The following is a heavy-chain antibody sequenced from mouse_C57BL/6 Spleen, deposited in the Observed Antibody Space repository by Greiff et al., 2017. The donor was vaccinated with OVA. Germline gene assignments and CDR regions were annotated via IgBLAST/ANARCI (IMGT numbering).Heavy chain of an antibody. CDR1: GYSITSGYY. Sequence: EVKLQESGPGLVKPSQSLSLTCSVTGYSITSGYYWNWIRQFPGNKLEWMGYISYDGSNNYNPSLKNRISITRDTSKNQFFLKLNSVTTEDTATYYCARDPFDYWGQGTTLTVSS. CDR3: ARDPFDY. CDR2: ISYDGSN. V-gene: IGHV3-6*01. J-gene: IGHJ2*01.